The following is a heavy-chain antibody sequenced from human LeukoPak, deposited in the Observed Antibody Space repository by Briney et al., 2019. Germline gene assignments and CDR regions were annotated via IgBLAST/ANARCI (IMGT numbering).Heavy chain of an antibody. CDR1: GFTFSSYS. D-gene: IGHD6-13*01. CDR3: ARGSPYLYSSSWYRLRWFDP. J-gene: IGHJ5*02. V-gene: IGHV3-48*02. CDR2: ITASGTAM. Sequence: PGGSLRLSCAASGFTFSSYSMNWVRQAPGKGLEWVSHITASGTAMFYADSVKGRFTISRDNAKNSLYLQMNSLRDEDTAVYYCARGSPYLYSSSWYRLRWFDPWGQGTLVTVSS.